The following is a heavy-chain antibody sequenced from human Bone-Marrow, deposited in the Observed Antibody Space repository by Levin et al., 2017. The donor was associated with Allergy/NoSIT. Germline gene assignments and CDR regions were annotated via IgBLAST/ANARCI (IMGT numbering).Heavy chain of an antibody. V-gene: IGHV1-69*04. CDR2: IIPFLGIP. D-gene: IGHD2-15*01. CDR1: GDTFANFA. Sequence: ASVKVSCKASGDTFANFALSWVRQAPGQGLEWMGRIIPFLGIPNYAQKFQDRVTISADKSTNTVYLEVSSLTSEDRAVYYCARVGCSGNACSFDNWGPGTLVTVSS. J-gene: IGHJ4*02. CDR3: ARVGCSGNACSFDN.